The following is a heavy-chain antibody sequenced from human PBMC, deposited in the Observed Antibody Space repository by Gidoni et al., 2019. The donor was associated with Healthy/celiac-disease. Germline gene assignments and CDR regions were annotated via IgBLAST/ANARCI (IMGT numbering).Heavy chain of an antibody. CDR1: GFTFSSYA. D-gene: IGHD2-21*01. CDR2: ISYDGSNK. V-gene: IGHV3-30-3*01. Sequence: QVQLVESGGGVVQPGRSLRLSCAAPGFTFSSYAMHWVRQAPGKGLEWVAVISYDGSNKYYADSVKGRFTISRDNSKNTLYLQMNSLRAEDTAVYYCAGEGIEGYYYYGMDVWGQGTTVTVSS. CDR3: AGEGIEGYYYYGMDV. J-gene: IGHJ6*02.